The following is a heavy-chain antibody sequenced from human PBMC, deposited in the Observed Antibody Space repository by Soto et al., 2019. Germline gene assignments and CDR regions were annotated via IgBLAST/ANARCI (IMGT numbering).Heavy chain of an antibody. CDR3: AKDALGYDFWSGYSEGSWFDP. Sequence: EVQLVESGGGLVQPGRSLRLSCAASGFTFDDYAMHWVRQAPGKGLEWVSGISWNSGSIGYADSVKGRFTISRDNAKNSLYLQMNRLRAEDTALYYCAKDALGYDFWSGYSEGSWFDPWGQGTLVTVSS. D-gene: IGHD3-3*01. J-gene: IGHJ5*02. CDR2: ISWNSGSI. CDR1: GFTFDDYA. V-gene: IGHV3-9*01.